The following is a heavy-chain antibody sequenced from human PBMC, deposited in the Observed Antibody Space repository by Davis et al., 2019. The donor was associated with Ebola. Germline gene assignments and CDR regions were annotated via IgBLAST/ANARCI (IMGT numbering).Heavy chain of an antibody. J-gene: IGHJ3*02. Sequence: SETLSLTCTVSGGSISSYYWSWIRQPPGKGLEWIGYIYYSGSTNYNPSLKSRVTISVDTSKKQFSLKLSSVTAADTGVYYCASPNSSGYLAFDIWGQGTMVTVSS. CDR3: ASPNSSGYLAFDI. CDR1: GGSISSYY. V-gene: IGHV4-59*01. D-gene: IGHD3-22*01. CDR2: IYYSGST.